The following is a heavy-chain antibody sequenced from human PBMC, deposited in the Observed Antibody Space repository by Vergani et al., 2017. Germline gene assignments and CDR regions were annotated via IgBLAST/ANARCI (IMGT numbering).Heavy chain of an antibody. V-gene: IGHV3-21*01. D-gene: IGHD3-10*01. Sequence: EVQMVESGGGLVKPGGSLRLSCVASGFTFSHYSMNWVRQAPGKGLEWVSSISGNNDDVYYADSVKGRFTVSRDASTNTVLLQMSSLRSEDTAVYYCVRDVRVPRTWGQGTLVAVSS. J-gene: IGHJ3*01. CDR1: GFTFSHYS. CDR3: VRDVRVPRT. CDR2: ISGNNDDV.